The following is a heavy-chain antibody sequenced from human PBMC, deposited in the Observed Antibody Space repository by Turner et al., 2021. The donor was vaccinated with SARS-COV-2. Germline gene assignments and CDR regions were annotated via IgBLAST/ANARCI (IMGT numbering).Heavy chain of an antibody. CDR3: ARDTAVAGTLGAFDI. CDR1: GGTFSSYA. J-gene: IGHJ3*02. V-gene: IGHV1-69*01. Sequence: QVQPGQFGAGGKKPWSSVKGPCKASGGTFSSYAISWVRQAPGQGLEWMGGIIPIFGTGNYAQKFQGRVTITADESTSTAYMELSSLRSEDTAVYYCARDTAVAGTLGAFDIWGQGTMVTVSS. D-gene: IGHD6-19*01. CDR2: IIPIFGTG.